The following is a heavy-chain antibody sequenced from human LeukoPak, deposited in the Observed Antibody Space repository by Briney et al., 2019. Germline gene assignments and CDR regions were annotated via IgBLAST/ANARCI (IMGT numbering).Heavy chain of an antibody. V-gene: IGHV4-59*08. CDR2: THYSGNT. D-gene: IGHD4-11*01. J-gene: IGHJ3*02. Sequence: SETLSLTCSVSGDSISSYYWNWIRQPPGKPLEWIGYTHYSGNTNYNPSLKSRVTTLVDTSKNQFSLKLSSVTAADTAVYYCARWEETVNAFDIWGQGTMVTVSS. CDR3: ARWEETVNAFDI. CDR1: GDSISSYY.